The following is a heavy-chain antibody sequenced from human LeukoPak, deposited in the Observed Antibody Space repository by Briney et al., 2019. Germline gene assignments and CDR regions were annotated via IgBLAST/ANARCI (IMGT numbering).Heavy chain of an antibody. J-gene: IGHJ6*03. CDR3: AREPHFYYYGSGTKYYYYYMDV. D-gene: IGHD3-10*01. V-gene: IGHV4-59*12. CDR2: IYYSGST. Sequence: PSETLSLTCTVSGGSISSYYWSWIRQPPGKGLEWIGYIYYSGSTNYNPSLKSRVTISVDTSKNQFSLKLSSVTAADTAVYYCAREPHFYYYGSGTKYYYYYMDVWGKGTTVTISS. CDR1: GGSISSYY.